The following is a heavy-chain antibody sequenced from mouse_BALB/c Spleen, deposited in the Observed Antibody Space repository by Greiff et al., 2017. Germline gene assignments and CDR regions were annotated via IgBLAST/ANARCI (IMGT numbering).Heavy chain of an antibody. CDR2: ISSGSSTI. V-gene: IGHV5-17*02. D-gene: IGHD4-1*01. J-gene: IGHJ2*01. Sequence: EVNLVESGGGLVQPGGSRKLSCAASGFTFSSFGMHWVRQAPEKGLEWVAYISSGSSTIYYADTVKGRFTISRDNPKNTLFLQMTSLRSEDTAMYYCARDGTPYFDYWGQGTTLTVSS. CDR3: ARDGTPYFDY. CDR1: GFTFSSFG.